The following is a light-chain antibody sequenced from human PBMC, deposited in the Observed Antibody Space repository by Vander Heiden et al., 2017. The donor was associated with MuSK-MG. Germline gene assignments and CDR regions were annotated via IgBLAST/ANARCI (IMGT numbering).Light chain of an antibody. CDR3: QQDDNLPQT. CDR1: QDISNY. CDR2: DAS. V-gene: IGKV1-33*01. Sequence: DIQMTQSPSSLSASVGDRVTITCQASQDISNYLNWYQQKPGKAPKLLIYDASHLETGVPSRFSGSGSGTDFTFTISSLQPEDIATYYCQQDDNLPQTFGQGTKVEIK. J-gene: IGKJ1*01.